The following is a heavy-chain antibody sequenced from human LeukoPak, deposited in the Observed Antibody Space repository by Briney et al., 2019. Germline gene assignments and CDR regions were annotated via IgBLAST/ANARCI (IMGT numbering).Heavy chain of an antibody. CDR3: ARAVGGDGSGSL. Sequence: PSETLSLTCTVSGDSISIYYWSWIRQPPGKGLEWIGYIYYRVTSDYNPSLKSRVTMSVDMSTRQISLKLSSVTAADTAVYYCARAVGGDGSGSLWGPGTLVTVSS. D-gene: IGHD3-10*01. CDR1: GDSISIYY. V-gene: IGHV4-59*01. CDR2: IYYRVTS. J-gene: IGHJ4*02.